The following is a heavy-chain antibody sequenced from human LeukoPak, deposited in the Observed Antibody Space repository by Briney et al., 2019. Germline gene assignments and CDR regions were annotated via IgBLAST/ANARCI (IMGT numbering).Heavy chain of an antibody. D-gene: IGHD5-24*01. V-gene: IGHV3-23*01. Sequence: GGSLRLSCAASGFTFSSYAMSWVRQAPGKGLEWVSGISGSGGSTYYADSVKGRFTISRDNSKNTLYLQMNSLRAEDTALYYCAKDLPLGNYGYSDYWGQGTLVTVSS. CDR3: AKDLPLGNYGYSDY. CDR1: GFTFSSYA. CDR2: ISGSGGST. J-gene: IGHJ4*02.